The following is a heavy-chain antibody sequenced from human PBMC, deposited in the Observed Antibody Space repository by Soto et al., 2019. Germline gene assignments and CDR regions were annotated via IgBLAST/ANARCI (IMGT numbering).Heavy chain of an antibody. CDR2: IYYSGNT. J-gene: IGHJ5*02. CDR1: GGSISSNDFY. Sequence: QVQLQESGPGLVKPSQTLSLTCIVSGGSISSNDFYWSWIRQHPGKGLEWIGYIYYSGNTYYNPSLKSRVTILVDTSKNQFSLKVSSVTAADTAVYYCARLSGSWQSWFDRWGQGTLVTVSS. V-gene: IGHV4-31*03. CDR3: ARLSGSWQSWFDR. D-gene: IGHD6-13*01.